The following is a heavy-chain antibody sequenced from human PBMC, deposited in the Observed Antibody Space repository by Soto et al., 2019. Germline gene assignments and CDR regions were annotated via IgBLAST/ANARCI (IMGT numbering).Heavy chain of an antibody. J-gene: IGHJ4*01. CDR2: ISDDGKTQ. CDR3: VKGGYKTGWPPFDH. Sequence: QVKLVEFGGAVVQSGRSLRLSCTASSFRFSAYGMHWVRQVPGKGLEWVALISDDGKTQFFTESVEGRFTISRDNSRNTLYLQMIRLRPEDTAVYYCVKGGYKTGWPPFDHWGHGTRVTVSS. CDR1: SFRFSAYG. V-gene: IGHV3-30*18. D-gene: IGHD6-19*01.